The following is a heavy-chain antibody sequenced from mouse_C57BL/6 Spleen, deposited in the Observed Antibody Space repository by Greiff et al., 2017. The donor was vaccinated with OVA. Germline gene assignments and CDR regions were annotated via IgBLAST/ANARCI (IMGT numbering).Heavy chain of an antibody. Sequence: QVQLKESGAELVRPGASVKLSCKASGYTFTDYYINWVKQRPGQGLEWIARIYPGSGNTYYNEKFKGKATLTAEKSSSTAYMQLSRLTSEDSAVDFCARCSFNYGGFAYWGQGTLVTVSA. D-gene: IGHD2-4*01. CDR2: IYPGSGNT. CDR1: GYTFTDYY. CDR3: ARCSFNYGGFAY. J-gene: IGHJ3*01. V-gene: IGHV1-76*01.